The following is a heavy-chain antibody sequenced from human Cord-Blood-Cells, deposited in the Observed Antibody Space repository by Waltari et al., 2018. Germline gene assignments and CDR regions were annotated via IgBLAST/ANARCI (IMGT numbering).Heavy chain of an antibody. V-gene: IGHV1-58*01. D-gene: IGHD1-26*01. CDR2: IVVGSGNT. J-gene: IGHJ2*01. CDR3: AADLSNYSGSYYWYFDL. Sequence: QMQLVQSGPEVKKPGTSVKVSCKASGFTFTSSAVQWVRQARGQRLEWIGWIVVGSGNTNYAQKFQERVTITRDMSTSTAYMELSSLRSEDTTVYYCAADLSNYSGSYYWYFDLWGRGTLVTVAS. CDR1: GFTFTSSA.